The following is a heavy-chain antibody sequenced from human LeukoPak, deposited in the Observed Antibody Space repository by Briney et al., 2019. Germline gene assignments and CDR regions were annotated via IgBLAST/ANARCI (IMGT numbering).Heavy chain of an antibody. V-gene: IGHV3-11*06. CDR3: ARDEGTGTTNY. CDR2: ISSSSSYT. Sequence: GGSLRLSCAASGFTFRDYYMNWIRQAPGKGLEWVSYISSSSSYTNYADSVKGRFTISRDNAKNSLYLQMNSLRAEDTAVYYCARDEGTGTTNYWGQGTLVTVSS. CDR1: GFTFRDYY. D-gene: IGHD1-1*01. J-gene: IGHJ4*02.